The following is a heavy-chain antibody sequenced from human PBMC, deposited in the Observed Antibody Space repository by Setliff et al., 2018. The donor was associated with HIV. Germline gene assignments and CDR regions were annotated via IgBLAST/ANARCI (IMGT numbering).Heavy chain of an antibody. V-gene: IGHV4-38-2*01. D-gene: IGHD1-1*01. CDR1: GYSISSGYY. J-gene: IGHJ4*02. Sequence: SETLSLTCAVSGYSISSGYYWGWIRQPPGKGLEWIGTIYHSGNTFYNPSLKSRLTISVDTSKNHFSLKLRSVTAADTAVYYCAQLGMVDDFDYWGQGTLVTVSS. CDR3: AQLGMVDDFDY. CDR2: IYHSGNT.